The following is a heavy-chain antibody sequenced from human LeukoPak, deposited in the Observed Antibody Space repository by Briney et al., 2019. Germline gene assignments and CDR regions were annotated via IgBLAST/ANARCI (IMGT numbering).Heavy chain of an antibody. CDR1: GGSISSSSYY. Sequence: SETLSLTCTVSGGSISSSSYYWGWIRQPPGKGLEWIGSIYYSGSTYYNPSLKSRVTISVDTSKNQFSLKLSSVTAADTAVYYCARGAPTLDYWGQGTLVTVSS. CDR3: ARGAPTLDY. CDR2: IYYSGST. J-gene: IGHJ4*02. V-gene: IGHV4-39*07.